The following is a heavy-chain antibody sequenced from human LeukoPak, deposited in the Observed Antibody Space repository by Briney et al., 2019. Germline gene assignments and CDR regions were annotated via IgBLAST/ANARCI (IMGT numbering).Heavy chain of an antibody. CDR2: ISSSSSYI. J-gene: IGHJ4*02. V-gene: IGHV3-21*01. D-gene: IGHD1-26*01. CDR1: GFTFSSYS. CDR3: ARDWELEGSGFDY. Sequence: PGGSLRLSCAASGFTFSSYSMNWVRQAPGKGLEWVSSISSSSSYIYYADSVKGRFTISRDNSKNTLYLQMNSLRAEDTAVYHCARDWELEGSGFDYWGQGTLVTVSS.